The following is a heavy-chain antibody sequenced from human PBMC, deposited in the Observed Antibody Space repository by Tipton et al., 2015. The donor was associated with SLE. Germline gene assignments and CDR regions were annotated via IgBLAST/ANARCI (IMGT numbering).Heavy chain of an antibody. D-gene: IGHD1-26*01. CDR3: VKDITSDGSGNYRPFEY. CDR1: GFTFQNYP. J-gene: IGHJ4*02. CDR2: ITRNSGST. Sequence: RSLRLSCVTSGFTFQNYPMHWVRQAPGKGLEWVSGITRNSGSTGYADSVQGRFTISRDNAKNSLYLQMNSLRPEDTAFYYCVKDITSDGSGNYRPFEYWGQGTLVTVSS. V-gene: IGHV3-9*01.